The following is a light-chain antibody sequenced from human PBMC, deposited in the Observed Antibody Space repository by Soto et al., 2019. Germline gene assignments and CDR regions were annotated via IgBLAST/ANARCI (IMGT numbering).Light chain of an antibody. CDR1: SSNIGAGYD. CDR3: QSYDSTVSGDV. Sequence: QSVLAQPPSVSGAPGQRVTISCTGTSSNIGAGYDVHWYQHLPGTAPKLVIYANSNRPLGVPDRFSGSESGASASLVITGLQAEDEADYYCQSYDSTVSGDVFGTGTKVTVL. CDR2: ANS. V-gene: IGLV1-40*01. J-gene: IGLJ1*01.